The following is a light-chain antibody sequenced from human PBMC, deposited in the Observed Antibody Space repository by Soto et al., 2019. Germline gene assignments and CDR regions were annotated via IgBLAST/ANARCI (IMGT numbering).Light chain of an antibody. CDR3: QQRSNWPPIT. CDR2: DAS. J-gene: IGKJ5*01. Sequence: EIVMTQSPATLSVSPGERATLSCRASQSVSSNLAWYQQKPGQAPRLLIYDASHRTTGIPARFSGSGFGTDFTLTISSLEPEDAAVYYCQQRSNWPPITFGQGTRLE. V-gene: IGKV3-11*01. CDR1: QSVSSN.